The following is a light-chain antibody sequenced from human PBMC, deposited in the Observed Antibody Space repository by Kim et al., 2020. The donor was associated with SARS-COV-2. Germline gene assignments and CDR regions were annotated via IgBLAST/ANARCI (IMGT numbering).Light chain of an antibody. J-gene: IGKJ1*01. CDR1: QFITTY. V-gene: IGKV3-11*01. CDR3: HQRNSWPQT. Sequence: EIVLTQSPGTLSLSPGERATLSCRASQFITTYLAWYQQKPGQAPSLLIHDASNRATGIPARFRGSGSGTDFTLTISRLEPEDSAIYYCHQRNSWPQTFGQGTKVDIK. CDR2: DAS.